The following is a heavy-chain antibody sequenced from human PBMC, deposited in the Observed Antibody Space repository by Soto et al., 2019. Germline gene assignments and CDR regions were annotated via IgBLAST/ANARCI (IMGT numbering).Heavy chain of an antibody. CDR3: ARGYCSGGSCYWLDRSRYFDL. CDR1: GGSFSGYY. CDR2: INHSGST. J-gene: IGHJ2*01. Sequence: QVQLQQWGAGLLKPSETLSLTCAVYGGSFSGYYWSWIRQPPGKGLGWIGEINHSGSTNYNPSLKSRVTISVDTSKNQFSLKLSSVTAADTAVYYCARGYCSGGSCYWLDRSRYFDLWGRGTLVTVSS. D-gene: IGHD2-15*01. V-gene: IGHV4-34*01.